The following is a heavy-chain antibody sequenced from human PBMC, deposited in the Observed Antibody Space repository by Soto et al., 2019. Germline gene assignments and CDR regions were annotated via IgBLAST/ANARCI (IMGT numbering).Heavy chain of an antibody. J-gene: IGHJ2*01. CDR1: GYTFTSYA. D-gene: IGHD4-4*01. CDR3: ARGTLVEMATVFWYSDL. V-gene: IGHV1-3*01. CDR2: INAGNGNT. Sequence: ASVKVSCKASGYTFTSYAMHWVRQAPGQRLEWMGWINAGNGNTKYSQKFQGRVTITRNTSASTAYMELSSLRSEDPAVYSCARGTLVEMATVFWYSDLPGRCTL.